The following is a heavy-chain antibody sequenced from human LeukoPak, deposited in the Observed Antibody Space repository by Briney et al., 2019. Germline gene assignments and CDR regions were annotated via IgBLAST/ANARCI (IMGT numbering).Heavy chain of an antibody. J-gene: IGHJ5*02. D-gene: IGHD2-2*01. CDR1: GGSFSGYY. V-gene: IGHV4-34*01. Sequence: PSETLPLTCAVYGGSFSGYYWSWIRQPPGKGLEWIGEINHSGSTNYNPSLKSRVTISVDTSKNQFSLKLSSVTAADTAVYYCARGYCSSTSCHVTWFDPWGQGTLVTVSS. CDR3: ARGYCSSTSCHVTWFDP. CDR2: INHSGST.